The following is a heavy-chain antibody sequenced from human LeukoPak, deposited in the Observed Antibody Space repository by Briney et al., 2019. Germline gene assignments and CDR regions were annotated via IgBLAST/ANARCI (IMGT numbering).Heavy chain of an antibody. V-gene: IGHV1-8*03. J-gene: IGHJ6*03. CDR1: GYTFTSYD. CDR2: MNPNSGNT. D-gene: IGHD3-22*01. Sequence: GASVKVSCKASGYTFTSYDINWVRQATGQGLEWMGWMNPNSGNTGYAQKFQGRVTITRNTSISTAYMELSSLRSEDTAVYYCASATYYYDSSGYSLRTGEKADYYYYYMDVWGKGTTVTVSS. CDR3: ASATYYYDSSGYSLRTGEKADYYYYYMDV.